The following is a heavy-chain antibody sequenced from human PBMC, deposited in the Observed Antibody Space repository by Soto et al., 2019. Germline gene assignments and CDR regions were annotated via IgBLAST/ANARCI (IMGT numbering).Heavy chain of an antibody. CDR3: ARDLGYCRSGTCYREWFDP. CDR1: GYPFTTHG. D-gene: IGHD2-15*01. J-gene: IGHJ5*02. Sequence: QVQLVQSGAEVKKPGASVKVSCKASGYPFTTHGITWVRQAPGQGLERMGWVSGDNGHTNYAQSLQVRITMTTDTSTNTAYMELRSLRSDDTAVYYCARDLGYCRSGTCYREWFDPWGQGTLVTVSS. CDR2: VSGDNGHT. V-gene: IGHV1-18*01.